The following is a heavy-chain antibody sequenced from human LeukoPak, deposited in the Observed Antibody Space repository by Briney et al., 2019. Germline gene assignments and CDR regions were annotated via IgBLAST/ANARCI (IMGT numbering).Heavy chain of an antibody. Sequence: SETLSLTCTVSGGSISNYYWSWIRQPPGKGLEWIGYIYYDGNTNYNPSLKSRVTISVDTSKNQFSLKLSSVTAADTAMYYCARYSAMVSSLWFDPWGQGSLVTVSS. V-gene: IGHV4-59*08. J-gene: IGHJ5*02. CDR3: ARYSAMVSSLWFDP. CDR2: IYYDGNT. D-gene: IGHD5-18*01. CDR1: GGSISNYY.